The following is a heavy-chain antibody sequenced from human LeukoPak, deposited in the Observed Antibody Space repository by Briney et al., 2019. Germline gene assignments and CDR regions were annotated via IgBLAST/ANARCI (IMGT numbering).Heavy chain of an antibody. D-gene: IGHD3-22*01. CDR3: ASLPFYYYDSSGYYMGLHFDY. CDR2: IYYSGST. CDR1: GGSISSSSYY. J-gene: IGHJ4*02. Sequence: SETLSLTCTVSGGSISSSSYYWGWIRQPPGKGLEWIGSIYYSGSTYYNPSLKSRVTISVDTSKNQFSLKLSSVTAADTAVYYCASLPFYYYDSSGYYMGLHFDYWDQGTLVTVSS. V-gene: IGHV4-39*01.